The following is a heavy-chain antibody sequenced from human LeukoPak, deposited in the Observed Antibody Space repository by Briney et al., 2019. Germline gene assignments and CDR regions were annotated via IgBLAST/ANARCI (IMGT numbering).Heavy chain of an antibody. V-gene: IGHV4-31*03. D-gene: IGHD3-10*01. CDR1: GGSISSGGYY. CDR2: IYYSGST. Sequence: SETLSLTCTVSGGSISSGGYYWSWIRQHPGKGLEWIGYIYYSGSTNYNPSLKSRVTISVDTSKNQFSLKLSSVTAADTAVYYCARDRYYYGSGSYQGIDYWGQGTLVTVSS. CDR3: ARDRYYYGSGSYQGIDY. J-gene: IGHJ4*02.